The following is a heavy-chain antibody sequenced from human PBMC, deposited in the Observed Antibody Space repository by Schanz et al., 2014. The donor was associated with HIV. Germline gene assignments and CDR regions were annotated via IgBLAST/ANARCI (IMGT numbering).Heavy chain of an antibody. J-gene: IGHJ6*02. D-gene: IGHD6-6*01. CDR3: ARQGEDSMAARSLSGVDV. CDR1: GGSVSSGSYY. CDR2: INHSGST. V-gene: IGHV4-61*01. Sequence: QVQLQESGPGLVKPSETLSLTCTVSGGSVSSGSYYWSWIRQPPGKGLEWIGEINHSGSTNYNTSLKRRVTITLDTSKRQFSLKLSSVTAADTATYYCARQGEDSMAARSLSGVDVWGQGTTVTVSS.